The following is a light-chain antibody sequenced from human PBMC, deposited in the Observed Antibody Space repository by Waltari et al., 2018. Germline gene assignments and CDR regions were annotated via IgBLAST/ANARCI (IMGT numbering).Light chain of an antibody. J-gene: IGLJ3*02. CDR2: DVT. V-gene: IGLV2-11*01. Sequence: QSALTQPRSVSGSPGQSVTISCTGTGSDVGDYNYVSWYQQHPGKAPKLVIVDVTKRPPGVPDRFAGSKSGHSAPRTVSGLQAEGEADYCCCAYAGTWVFGGGTKLTVL. CDR3: CAYAGTWV. CDR1: GSDVGDYNY.